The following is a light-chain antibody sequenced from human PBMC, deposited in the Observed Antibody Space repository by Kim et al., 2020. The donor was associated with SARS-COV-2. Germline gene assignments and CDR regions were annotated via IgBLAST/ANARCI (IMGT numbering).Light chain of an antibody. Sequence: VSPGQTASITCSGDKLGDKYVWWYQQKPGQSTVVVIYQDTKRPSGIPERFSGSNAGNTATLTVSGTQAMDEADYYCQAWDSSTYVFGTGTKVTVL. CDR2: QDT. CDR3: QAWDSSTYV. V-gene: IGLV3-1*01. CDR1: KLGDKY. J-gene: IGLJ1*01.